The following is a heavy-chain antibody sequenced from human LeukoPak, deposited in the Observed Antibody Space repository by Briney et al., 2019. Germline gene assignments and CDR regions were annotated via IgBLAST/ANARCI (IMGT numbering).Heavy chain of an antibody. CDR1: GFTFSSYW. CDR3: ARDSYGWTYYFDY. CDR2: IKQDGSEK. D-gene: IGHD5-18*01. J-gene: IGHJ4*02. Sequence: GGSLRLSCAASGFTFSSYWMSWVRQAPGKGLEWVANIKQDGSEKYYVDSVKGRFTISRDNAKNSLYLQMNSLRAEDTAVYYCARDSYGWTYYFDYWGQGTLVTVSS. V-gene: IGHV3-7*04.